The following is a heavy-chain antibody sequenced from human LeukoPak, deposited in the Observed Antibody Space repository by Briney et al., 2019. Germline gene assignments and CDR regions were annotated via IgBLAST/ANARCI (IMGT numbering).Heavy chain of an antibody. V-gene: IGHV1-18*01. J-gene: IGHJ4*02. D-gene: IGHD3-3*01. Sequence: ASVKVSCVTSGYTFTDYGISWVRQDPGQGLEWLGWISVYNVNTKYAKKFQGRVTMTRDTSTTTVYMELTGLTSDDTATYYCARDEIFGVGTHFDYWGQGTPVIVSS. CDR3: ARDEIFGVGTHFDY. CDR2: ISVYNVNT. CDR1: GYTFTDYG.